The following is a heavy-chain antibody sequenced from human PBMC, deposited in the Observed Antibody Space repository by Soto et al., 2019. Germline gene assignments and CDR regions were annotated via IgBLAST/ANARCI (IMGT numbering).Heavy chain of an antibody. D-gene: IGHD6-13*01. CDR1: GFTFSTYA. CDR2: ISGSGGTT. J-gene: IGHJ2*01. CDR3: AKRSPISAAGPHWYFDL. V-gene: IGHV3-23*01. Sequence: GGSLRLSCAASGFTFSTYAVNWVRQAPGKGLEWVSAISGSGGTTYYADSVKGRFTISRDNSKRTLYLQMDSLRAEDTAVYYCAKRSPISAAGPHWYFDLWGRGTLVTVSS.